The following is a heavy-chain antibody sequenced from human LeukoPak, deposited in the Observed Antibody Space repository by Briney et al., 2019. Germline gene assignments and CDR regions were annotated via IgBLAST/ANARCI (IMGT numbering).Heavy chain of an antibody. CDR1: GYTFTSYG. CDR3: ARSLREGYVYYGMDV. V-gene: IGHV1-18*01. J-gene: IGHJ6*02. D-gene: IGHD5-24*01. Sequence: ASVKVSCKTSGYTFTSYGISWVRQAPGQGLEWMGWISAYNGNTNYAQKLQGRVTMTTDTSTSTAYMELRSLRSEDTAVYYCARSLREGYVYYGMDVWGQGTTVTVSS. CDR2: ISAYNGNT.